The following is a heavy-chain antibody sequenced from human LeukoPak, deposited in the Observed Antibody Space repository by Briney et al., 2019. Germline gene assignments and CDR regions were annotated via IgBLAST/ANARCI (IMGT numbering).Heavy chain of an antibody. J-gene: IGHJ4*02. CDR2: ISYDGSNK. CDR3: ARDKIAFGLLFDY. D-gene: IGHD3/OR15-3a*01. V-gene: IGHV3-30*03. CDR1: GFTFSSYG. Sequence: GGSLRLSCAASGFTFSSYGMHWVRQAPGKGLEWVAVISYDGSNKYYADSVKGRFTISRDNSKNTLYLQINSLRVEDTGVYYCARDKIAFGLLFDYWGQGTLVTVSS.